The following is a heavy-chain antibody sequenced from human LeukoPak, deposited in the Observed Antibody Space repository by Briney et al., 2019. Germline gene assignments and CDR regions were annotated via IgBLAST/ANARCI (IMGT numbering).Heavy chain of an antibody. CDR3: ARDFGDWRTDY. CDR1: GGFISSRTYY. V-gene: IGHV4-39*07. Sequence: SETLSLTCTVSGGFISSRTYYWAWIRQPPGKGLEWIGSINYSGKITYNPSLKSRVTVSLDTSKNQFSLTLSSVTAADTAVYYCARDFGDWRTDYWGQGTLVTVSS. CDR2: INYSGKI. D-gene: IGHD2-21*02. J-gene: IGHJ4*02.